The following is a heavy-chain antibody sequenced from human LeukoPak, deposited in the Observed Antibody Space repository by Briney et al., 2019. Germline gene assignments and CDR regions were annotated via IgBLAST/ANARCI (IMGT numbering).Heavy chain of an antibody. V-gene: IGHV4-61*02. D-gene: IGHD6-19*01. Sequence: PSETLSLTCTVSGGSISSGSYYWSWIRQPAGKGLEWIGRIYTSGSTNYNPSLKSRVTISVDTSKNQFSLKLSSVTAADTAVYYCARGGAVAGYYYYYYMDVWGKGTTVTVSS. CDR2: IYTSGST. CDR1: GGSISSGSYY. J-gene: IGHJ6*03. CDR3: ARGGAVAGYYYYYYMDV.